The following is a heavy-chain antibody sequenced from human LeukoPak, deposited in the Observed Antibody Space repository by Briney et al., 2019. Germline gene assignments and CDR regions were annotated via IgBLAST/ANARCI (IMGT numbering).Heavy chain of an antibody. V-gene: IGHV1-2*06. Sequence: ASVKVSCKASGYTFTGYYMHWVRQAPGQGLEWMGRINPNSGGTNYAQKFQGRVTMTRDTSISTAYMELSSLRSEDTAVYYCARPVTMIGLYYYYGMDVWGQGTTVTVSS. J-gene: IGHJ6*02. CDR3: ARPVTMIGLYYYYGMDV. CDR1: GYTFTGYY. CDR2: INPNSGGT. D-gene: IGHD3-22*01.